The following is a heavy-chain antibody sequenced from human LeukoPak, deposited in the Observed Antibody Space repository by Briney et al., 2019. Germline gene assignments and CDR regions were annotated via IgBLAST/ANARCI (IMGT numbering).Heavy chain of an antibody. V-gene: IGHV1-46*01. CDR3: ARRVVTATHDAFDI. CDR1: RYTFTSYY. D-gene: IGHD2-21*02. Sequence: ASVKVSCKTSRYTFTSYYMHWVRQAPGQGLEWMGIINPSGDSTTYAQKFQGRVTVTRDTSTSTVYMELSSLTSEDTAVYYCARRVVTATHDAFDIWGQGTMVTVSS. J-gene: IGHJ3*02. CDR2: INPSGDST.